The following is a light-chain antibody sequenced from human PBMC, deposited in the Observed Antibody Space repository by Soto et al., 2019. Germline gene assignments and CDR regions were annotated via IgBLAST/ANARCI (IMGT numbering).Light chain of an antibody. CDR3: CSYTTSSTLWV. CDR1: SSDVGTYDY. CDR2: EVS. J-gene: IGLJ3*02. V-gene: IGLV2-14*01. Sequence: QSALTQPASVSGSPGQSITISCTGTSSDVGTYDYVSWYQHHPGKAPKLIIFEVSNRPSGVSNRFSGSKSGNTASLTISGLQAEDEADYYCCSYTTSSTLWVFGGGTKLTGL.